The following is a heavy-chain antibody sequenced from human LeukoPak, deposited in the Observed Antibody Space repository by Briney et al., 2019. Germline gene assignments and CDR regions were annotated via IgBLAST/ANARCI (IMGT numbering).Heavy chain of an antibody. CDR2: IYWNDDK. D-gene: IGHD5-24*01. CDR3: AHSRRDGYNFGY. Sequence: SGPTLVKPTQTLTLTCTFSGFSLSTSGVGVGWIRQPPGKALECLALIYWNDDKRYSPSLKSRLTITKDTSKNQVVLTMTNMDPVDTATYYCAHSRRDGYNFGYWGQGTLVTVSS. J-gene: IGHJ4*02. CDR1: GFSLSTSGVG. V-gene: IGHV2-5*01.